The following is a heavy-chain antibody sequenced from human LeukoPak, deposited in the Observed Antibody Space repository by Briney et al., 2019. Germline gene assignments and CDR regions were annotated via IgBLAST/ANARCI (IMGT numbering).Heavy chain of an antibody. CDR3: AREKYHYGSGSYSNFDY. CDR2: ISAYNGNT. D-gene: IGHD3-10*01. Sequence: ASVKVSCKASGYTFTSYGISWVRQAPGQGLEWMGWISAYNGNTNYAQKLQGRVTMTTDISTSTAYMELRSLRSDDTAVYYCAREKYHYGSGSYSNFDYWGQGTLVTVSS. CDR1: GYTFTSYG. J-gene: IGHJ4*02. V-gene: IGHV1-18*01.